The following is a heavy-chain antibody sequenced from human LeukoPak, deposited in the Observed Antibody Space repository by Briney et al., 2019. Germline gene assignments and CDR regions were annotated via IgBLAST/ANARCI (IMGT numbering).Heavy chain of an antibody. J-gene: IGHJ4*02. D-gene: IGHD6-13*01. CDR3: ARGADFSSKWSRDY. CDR1: GYTFTGYY. CDR2: INPNSGGT. Sequence: ASVKVSCKASGYTFTGYYMHWVRQAPGQGLEWMGWINPNSGGTNYAQKFQGRVTMTRDTSITTAYMELTRLESDDTAVYYCARGADFSSKWSRDYWGQGTLVTVSS. V-gene: IGHV1-2*02.